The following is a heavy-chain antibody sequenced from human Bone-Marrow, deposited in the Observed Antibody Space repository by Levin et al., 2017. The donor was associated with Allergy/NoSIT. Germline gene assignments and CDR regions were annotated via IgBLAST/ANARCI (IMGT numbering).Heavy chain of an antibody. CDR1: GGSFSGYY. J-gene: IGHJ6*03. CDR2: INHSGST. Sequence: SETLSLTCAVYGGSFSGYYWSWIRQPPGKGLEWIGEINHSGSTNYNPSLKSRVTISVDTSKNQFSLKLSSVTAADTAVYYCARGTYWVVAGRLATYYYYMDVWGKGTTVTVSS. V-gene: IGHV4-34*01. CDR3: ARGTYWVVAGRLATYYYYMDV. D-gene: IGHD2-15*01.